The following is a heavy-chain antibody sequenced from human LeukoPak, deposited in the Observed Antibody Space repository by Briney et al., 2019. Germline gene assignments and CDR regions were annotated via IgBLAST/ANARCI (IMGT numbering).Heavy chain of an antibody. CDR1: GITFSSYA. CDR2: ISGGGGSR. V-gene: IGHV3-23*01. Sequence: GGSLRLSCAASGITFSSYAMTWVRQAPGKGLEWVSGISGGGGSRHYADSVKGRFTISRDNSKNTLYLQMNSLRAEDPAVYYCAKDRNIYGSGSSDYWGQGTLVIVSS. CDR3: AKDRNIYGSGSSDY. J-gene: IGHJ4*02. D-gene: IGHD3-10*01.